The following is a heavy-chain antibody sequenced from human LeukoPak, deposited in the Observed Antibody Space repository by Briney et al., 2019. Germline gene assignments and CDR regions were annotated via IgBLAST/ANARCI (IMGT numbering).Heavy chain of an antibody. V-gene: IGHV3-53*01. CDR1: GFTVSSNY. CDR3: ARGSDYTWGG. D-gene: IGHD3-10*01. CDR2: IYSGGST. Sequence: GGSLRLSCAASGFTVSSNYMSWVRQAPGKGLEWVSVIYSGGSTYYADSVKGRFTISRDRSKNTLYLQMYSLRAEDTAVFYCARGSDYTWGGWGQGTLVTVSS. J-gene: IGHJ4*01.